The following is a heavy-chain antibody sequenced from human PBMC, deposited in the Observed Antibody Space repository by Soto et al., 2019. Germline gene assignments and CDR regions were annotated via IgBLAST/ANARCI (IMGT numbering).Heavy chain of an antibody. V-gene: IGHV3-23*01. Sequence: PGGSLRLSCAASGFTFSSYAMSWVRQAPGKGLEWVSAISGSGGSTYYADSVKGRFTISRDNSKNTLYLQMNSLRAEDTAVYYCAKDRGKNWGSRSYFDYWGQGTLVTVSS. CDR2: ISGSGGST. CDR1: GFTFSSYA. D-gene: IGHD7-27*01. CDR3: AKDRGKNWGSRSYFDY. J-gene: IGHJ4*02.